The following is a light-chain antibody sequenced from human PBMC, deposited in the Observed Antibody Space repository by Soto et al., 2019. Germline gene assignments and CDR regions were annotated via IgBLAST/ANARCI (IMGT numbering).Light chain of an antibody. CDR1: QSVDGY. CDR3: QQYHKWPPIT. Sequence: EIILTQSPDTLSLTPGESATLSCRASQSVDGYLAWYQQKPGQAPRLLIYGASTRATGVTARFRGGGSGTEFTLTISSLQSEDSAVYYCQQYHKWPPITFGQGTRLEIK. CDR2: GAS. J-gene: IGKJ5*01. V-gene: IGKV3-15*01.